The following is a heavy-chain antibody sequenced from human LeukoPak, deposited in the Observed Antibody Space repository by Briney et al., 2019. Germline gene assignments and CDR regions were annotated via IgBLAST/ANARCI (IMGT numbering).Heavy chain of an antibody. CDR1: GGSFSGYY. J-gene: IGHJ6*02. Sequence: PSETLSLTCAVYGGSFSGYYWSWIRQPPGKGLEWIGEINHSGSTNYNPSLKSRVTTSVDTSKNQFSLKLSSVTAADTAVYYCARAPTIFGVVYYYYYGMDVWGQGTTVTVSS. D-gene: IGHD3-3*01. V-gene: IGHV4-34*01. CDR3: ARAPTIFGVVYYYYYGMDV. CDR2: INHSGST.